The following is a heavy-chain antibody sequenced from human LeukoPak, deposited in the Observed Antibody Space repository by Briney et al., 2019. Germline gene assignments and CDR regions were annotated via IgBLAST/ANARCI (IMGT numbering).Heavy chain of an antibody. CDR2: ISAYNGNT. D-gene: IGHD3-22*01. J-gene: IGHJ4*02. CDR3: ARALAPPTITMIV. CDR1: GYTFTSYD. V-gene: IGHV1-18*01. Sequence: GASVKVSCKASGYTFTSYDINWVRQATGQGLEWMGWISAYNGNTNYAQKLQGRVTMTTDTSTSTAYMELRSLRSDDTAVYYCARALAPPTITMIVWGQGTLVTVSS.